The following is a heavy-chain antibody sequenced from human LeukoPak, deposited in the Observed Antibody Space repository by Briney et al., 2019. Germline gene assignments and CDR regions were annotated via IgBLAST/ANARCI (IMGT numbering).Heavy chain of an antibody. CDR3: ARDGLWFGESRYGMDV. Sequence: ASVKVSCKVSGYTLTELSMHWVRQAPGKGLEWMGGFDPEDGETIYAQKFQGRVTMTRDTSISTAYMELSRLRSDDTAVYYCARDGLWFGESRYGMDVWGQGTTVTVSS. J-gene: IGHJ6*02. D-gene: IGHD3-10*01. V-gene: IGHV1-24*01. CDR1: GYTLTELS. CDR2: FDPEDGET.